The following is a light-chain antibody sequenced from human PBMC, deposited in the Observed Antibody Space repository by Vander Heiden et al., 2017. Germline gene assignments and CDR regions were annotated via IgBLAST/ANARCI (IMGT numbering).Light chain of an antibody. Sequence: DIQMTQSPSLRSAAVRDRGTITCRASQSISSYLHWYQQKPGKAPKLLIYAASSLQSGVPSRFSGSGSGTDFTLTISSLQPEDFATYYCQQYYSTPLTFGQGTKLEIK. CDR2: AAS. J-gene: IGKJ2*01. CDR1: QSISSY. CDR3: QQYYSTPLT. V-gene: IGKV1-39*01.